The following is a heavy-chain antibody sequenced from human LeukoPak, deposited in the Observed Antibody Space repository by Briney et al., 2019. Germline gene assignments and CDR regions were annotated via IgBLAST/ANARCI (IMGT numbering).Heavy chain of an antibody. J-gene: IGHJ5*02. V-gene: IGHV4-30-4*08. CDR2: IYYSGST. CDR1: GGSISSGDYY. Sequence: SQTLSLTCTVSGGSISSGDYYWSWIRQPPGKGLEWIGYIYYSGSTYYNPSLKSRVTISVDTSKNQFSLKLSSVTAADTAVYYCSREGANYDSPPGWFDPWGQGTLVTVSS. CDR3: SREGANYDSPPGWFDP. D-gene: IGHD3-3*01.